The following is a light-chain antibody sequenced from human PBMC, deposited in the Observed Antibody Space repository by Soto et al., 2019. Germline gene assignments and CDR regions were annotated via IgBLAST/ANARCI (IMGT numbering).Light chain of an antibody. J-gene: IGKJ1*01. V-gene: IGKV3-20*01. CDR1: QSISGSK. CDR2: DSS. CDR3: QHYGNSLWT. Sequence: EFVLTQSPGTLSLSPGERATLSCRASQSISGSKLLRYQQKPGQAPRLLIYDSSSRATGIPARLSGSGSETDFTLTITRLDTEDFAVYYCQHYGNSLWTFGQGTKVEIK.